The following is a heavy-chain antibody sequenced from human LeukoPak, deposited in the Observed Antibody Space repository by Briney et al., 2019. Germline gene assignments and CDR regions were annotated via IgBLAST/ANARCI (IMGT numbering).Heavy chain of an antibody. V-gene: IGHV1-8*01. CDR2: MNPNSGNT. CDR1: GYTFTSYD. Sequence: ASVKVSCKASGYTFTSYDINWVRQATGQGLEWMGWMNPNSGNTGYAQKFQGRVTMTRNTSISTAYMELSSLRSGDTAVYYCARAMAMVRGVIGPYYFDYWGQGTLVTVSS. D-gene: IGHD3-10*01. J-gene: IGHJ4*02. CDR3: ARAMAMVRGVIGPYYFDY.